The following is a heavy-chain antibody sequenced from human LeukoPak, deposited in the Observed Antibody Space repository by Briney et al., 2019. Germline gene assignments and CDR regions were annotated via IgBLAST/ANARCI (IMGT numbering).Heavy chain of an antibody. J-gene: IGHJ3*02. CDR3: ARGLGSLLGGHAFDI. CDR2: IYHSGST. V-gene: IGHV4-30-2*01. Sequence: SQTLSLTCAVSGGSISSGGYSWSWLRQPPGRGVEWIGYIYHSGSTYYNPSLKSRVTISVDRSKNQFSLKLSSVTAADTAVYYCARGLGSLLGGHAFDIWGQGTMVTVSS. D-gene: IGHD1-26*01. CDR1: GGSISSGGYS.